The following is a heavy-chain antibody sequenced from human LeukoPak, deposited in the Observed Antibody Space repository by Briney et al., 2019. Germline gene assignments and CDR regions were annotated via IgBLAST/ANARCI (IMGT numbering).Heavy chain of an antibody. CDR1: GFTFSSYW. D-gene: IGHD3-22*01. CDR2: IKQAGSEK. J-gene: IGHJ4*02. CDR3: ARGYYDSSGYYYDY. Sequence: GGSLRLSCIVSGFTFSSYWMTWVRQAPGKGLEWAANIKQAGSEKYYVDSVKGRFTISRDNAQNSLYLHMNSLRAEDTAVYYCARGYYDSSGYYYDYWGQGTLVTVSS. V-gene: IGHV3-7*04.